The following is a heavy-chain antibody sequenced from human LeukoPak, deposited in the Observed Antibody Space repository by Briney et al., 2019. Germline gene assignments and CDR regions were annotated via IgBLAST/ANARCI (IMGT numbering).Heavy chain of an antibody. D-gene: IGHD5-24*01. CDR2: IGIDSGNT. CDR3: ARDYKYAFDN. CDR1: GFTFSDYS. Sequence: GGSLRLSCVASGFTFSDYSMNWVRQAPGKGLEWISYIGIDSGNTNYADSVKGRFTISGDKAKSSLYLQMNSLRVEDTAVYYCARDYKYAFDNWGQGTLVTVSS. J-gene: IGHJ4*02. V-gene: IGHV3-48*01.